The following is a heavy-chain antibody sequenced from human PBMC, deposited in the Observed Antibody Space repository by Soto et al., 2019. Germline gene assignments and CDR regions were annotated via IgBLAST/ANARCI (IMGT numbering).Heavy chain of an antibody. CDR3: AKDLQDSSGYYDY. D-gene: IGHD3-22*01. J-gene: IGHJ4*02. Sequence: GGSLRLSCAASGFTFGNYWMHWVRQAPGKGLEWVAIISYDGSNKYYADSVKGRFTISRDNSKNTLYLQMNSLRAEDTAVYYCAKDLQDSSGYYDYWGQGTLVTVSS. V-gene: IGHV3-30*18. CDR1: GFTFGNYW. CDR2: ISYDGSNK.